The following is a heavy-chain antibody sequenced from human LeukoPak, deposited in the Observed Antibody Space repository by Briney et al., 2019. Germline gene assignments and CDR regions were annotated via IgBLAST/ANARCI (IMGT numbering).Heavy chain of an antibody. CDR3: ARARYYYDSSGYYLLRYYYYMDV. Sequence: ASVKVSCKASGYTFTSYGISWVRQAPGQGLEWMGWISAYNGNTNYAQKLQGRVTMTTDTSTSTAYMELRSLRSDDTAVYYCARARYYYDSSGYYLLRYYYYMDVWGEGTTVTVSS. CDR1: GYTFTSYG. D-gene: IGHD3-22*01. CDR2: ISAYNGNT. V-gene: IGHV1-18*01. J-gene: IGHJ6*03.